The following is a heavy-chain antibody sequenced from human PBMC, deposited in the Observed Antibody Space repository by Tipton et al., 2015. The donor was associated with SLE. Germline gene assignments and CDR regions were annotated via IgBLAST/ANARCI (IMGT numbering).Heavy chain of an antibody. Sequence: TLSLTCTVSGGSISGSSYYWGWVRQPPGKGLEWIGSIYYTGNAYYNSSLKSRVTISADTSKSQFSLTLTDVAAADTAVYYCARDRQQLTRGYFDDWGQGRLVIVSS. CDR2: IYYTGNA. V-gene: IGHV4-39*07. CDR1: GGSISGSSYY. J-gene: IGHJ4*02. D-gene: IGHD6-13*01. CDR3: ARDRQQLTRGYFDD.